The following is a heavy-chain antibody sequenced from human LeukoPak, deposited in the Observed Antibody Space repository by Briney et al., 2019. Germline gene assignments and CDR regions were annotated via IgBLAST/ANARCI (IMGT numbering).Heavy chain of an antibody. J-gene: IGHJ6*02. CDR2: ISYDGSNK. CDR1: GFTFSSYA. D-gene: IGHD3-22*01. CDR3: ARDMADSSGYYYVDSGMDV. V-gene: IGHV3-30-3*01. Sequence: GGSLRLSCAASGFTFSSYAMHWVRQAPGKGLEWVAVISYDGSNKYYADSVKGRFTISRDNSKNTLYLQMNSLRAEDTAVYYCARDMADSSGYYYVDSGMDVWGQGTTVTVSS.